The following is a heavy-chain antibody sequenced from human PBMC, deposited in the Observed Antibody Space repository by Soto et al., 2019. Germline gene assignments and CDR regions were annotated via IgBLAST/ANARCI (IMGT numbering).Heavy chain of an antibody. CDR1: GYTFTSYG. CDR3: ARDIAVGLADY. D-gene: IGHD6-19*01. V-gene: IGHV1-18*01. CDR2: ISAYNGNT. Sequence: QVQLVQSGAEVKKPGASVKVSCKASGYTFTSYGISWVRQAPGQGLEWMGWISAYNGNTKYAQKLQGRVTMTTDTGASTRYLAVRRLRSDDTAVYYRARDIAVGLADYRGQGTLVTLSS. J-gene: IGHJ4*02.